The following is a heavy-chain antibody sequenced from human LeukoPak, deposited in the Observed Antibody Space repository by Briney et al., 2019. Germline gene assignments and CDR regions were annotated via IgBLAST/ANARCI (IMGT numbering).Heavy chain of an antibody. V-gene: IGHV3-49*04. Sequence: PGGSLRLSCTASGFTFGDYAMSWVRQAPGKGLEWVGFIRSKAYGGTTEYAASVKGRFTISRDDSKSIAYLQMNSLKTEDTAVYYCTRGGAARIDYWGQGTLVTVSS. D-gene: IGHD2-15*01. CDR3: TRGGAARIDY. CDR1: GFTFGDYA. J-gene: IGHJ4*02. CDR2: IRSKAYGGTT.